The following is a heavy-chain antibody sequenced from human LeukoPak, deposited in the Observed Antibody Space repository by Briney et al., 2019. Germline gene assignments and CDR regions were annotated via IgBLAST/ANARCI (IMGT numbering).Heavy chain of an antibody. J-gene: IGHJ4*02. CDR1: GGTFSSYA. CDR3: ARRDSSGWYYFDY. V-gene: IGHV1-69*05. Sequence: SVKVSCKASGGTFSSYAISWVRQAPGQGLEWMGGIIPIFGTANYAQKFQGRVTVTTDESTSTAYMELSSLRSEDTAMYYCARRDSSGWYYFDYWGQGTLVTVSS. D-gene: IGHD6-19*01. CDR2: IIPIFGTA.